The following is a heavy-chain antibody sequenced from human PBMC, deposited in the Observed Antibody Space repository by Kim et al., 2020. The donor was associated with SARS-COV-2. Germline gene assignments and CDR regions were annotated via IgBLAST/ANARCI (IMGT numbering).Heavy chain of an antibody. D-gene: IGHD3-16*02. CDR1: GYSFTSYW. J-gene: IGHJ4*02. CDR3: ARWPSIVWGSYRYFGY. Sequence: GESLKISCKGSGYSFTSYWIGWVRQMPGKGLEWMGIIYPGDSDTRYSPSFQGQVTISADKSISTAYLQWSSLKASDTAMYYCARWPSIVWGSYRYFGYWGQGTLVTVSS. CDR2: IYPGDSDT. V-gene: IGHV5-51*01.